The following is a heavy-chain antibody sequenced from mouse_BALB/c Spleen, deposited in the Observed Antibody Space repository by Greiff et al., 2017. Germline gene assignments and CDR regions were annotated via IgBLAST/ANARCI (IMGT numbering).Heavy chain of an antibody. CDR1: GYSFTSYW. CDR2: IDPSDSET. Sequence: VKLQESGPQLVRPGASVKISCKASGYSFTSYWMHWVKQRPGQGLEWIGMIDPSDSETRLNQKFKDKATLTVDKSSSTAYMQLSSPTSEDSAVYYCARGEGYDGDYWGKGTTLTVSS. D-gene: IGHD2-2*01. CDR3: ARGEGYDGDY. V-gene: IGHV1S126*01. J-gene: IGHJ2*01.